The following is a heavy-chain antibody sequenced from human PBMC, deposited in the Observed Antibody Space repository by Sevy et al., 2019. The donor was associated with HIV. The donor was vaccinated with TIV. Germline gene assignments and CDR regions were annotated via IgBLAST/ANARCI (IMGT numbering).Heavy chain of an antibody. Sequence: SQTLSLTCAISGDSVSSNSAAWNWIRQSPSRGLEWQGRTYYRSKWYNDYAVSVKSRITINPDTSKNQFSLQLNSMTPEDTAVDYCAREGNYYATSGDAFDIWGQGTMVTVSS. D-gene: IGHD3-22*01. CDR2: TYYRSKWYN. CDR3: AREGNYYATSGDAFDI. CDR1: GDSVSSNSAA. J-gene: IGHJ3*02. V-gene: IGHV6-1*01.